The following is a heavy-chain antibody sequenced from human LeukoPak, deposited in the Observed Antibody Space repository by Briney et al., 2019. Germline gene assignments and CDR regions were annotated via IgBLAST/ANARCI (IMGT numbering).Heavy chain of an antibody. CDR2: IWYDGSNK. Sequence: PGRSLRLSCAASGFTFSSYGMHWVRQAPGKGLEWVAVIWYDGSNKYYADSVKGRFTISRDNSKNTLYLQMNSLRAEDTAVYYCARSLRPGSGYYFAFDYWGQGTLVTVSS. CDR3: ARSLRPGSGYYFAFDY. D-gene: IGHD3-22*01. J-gene: IGHJ4*02. V-gene: IGHV3-33*01. CDR1: GFTFSSYG.